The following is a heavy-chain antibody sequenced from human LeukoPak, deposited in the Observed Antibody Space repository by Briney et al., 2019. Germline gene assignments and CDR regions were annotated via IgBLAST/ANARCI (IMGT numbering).Heavy chain of an antibody. D-gene: IGHD1-26*01. Sequence: PGGSLRLSCAASGFIFSTFDMHWVRQSPGKGLEWVAFIQYHGINKYYADSVKGRFTISRDNSKNTLHLEMNSLRVEDTAMYYCAKGGTYNEDWGQGTLVTVSS. CDR3: AKGGTYNED. CDR1: GFIFSTFD. J-gene: IGHJ4*02. V-gene: IGHV3-30*02. CDR2: IQYHGINK.